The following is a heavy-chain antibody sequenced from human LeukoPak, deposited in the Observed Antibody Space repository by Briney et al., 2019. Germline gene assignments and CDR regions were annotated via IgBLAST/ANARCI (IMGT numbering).Heavy chain of an antibody. V-gene: IGHV1-2*02. CDR3: ARGVGASDYFDY. J-gene: IGHJ4*02. D-gene: IGHD1-26*01. CDR1: GYTFTGYY. CDR2: INPNSGGT. Sequence: ASVKVSCKASGYTFTGYYVHWVRQAPGQGIEWMGWINPNSGGTNYAQKFQGRVTMTRDTSISTAYMELSRLRSDDTAVYYCARGVGASDYFDYWGQGTLVTVSS.